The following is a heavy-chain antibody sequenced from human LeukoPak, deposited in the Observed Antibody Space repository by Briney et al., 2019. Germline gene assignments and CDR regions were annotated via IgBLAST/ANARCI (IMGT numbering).Heavy chain of an antibody. V-gene: IGHV4-34*01. D-gene: IGHD3-16*01. CDR3: ARGPTTLYYDYVWGSYPEFDY. CDR2: INHSGST. J-gene: IGHJ4*02. Sequence: SETLSLTCAVYGGSFSGYYWSWIRQPPGKGLEWIGEINHSGSTNYNPSLKSRVTISVDTSKNQFSLKLSSVTAADTAVYYCARGPTTLYYDYVWGSYPEFDYWGQGTLVTVS. CDR1: GGSFSGYY.